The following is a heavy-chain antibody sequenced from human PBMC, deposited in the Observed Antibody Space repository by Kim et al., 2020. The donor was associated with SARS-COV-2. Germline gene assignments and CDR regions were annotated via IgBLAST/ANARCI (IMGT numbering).Heavy chain of an antibody. CDR3: ARTTGGNCFDY. V-gene: IGHV4-34*01. J-gene: IGHJ4*02. D-gene: IGHD2-15*01. CDR2: T. Sequence: TNYDPSLKSRFTISVDTSKNQFSLKVTSVTAADTAVYYCARTTGGNCFDYWGQGILVTVSS.